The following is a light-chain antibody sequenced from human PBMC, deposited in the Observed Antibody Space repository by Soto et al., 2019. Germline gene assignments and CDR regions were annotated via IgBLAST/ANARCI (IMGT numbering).Light chain of an antibody. CDR2: LAS. CDR3: QQTYKTPLT. Sequence: DIQMTQSPSTLPASVGDRVTITCRASQSISNWLAWYQQKPGKAPKLLIYLASSLSSGVPSKFSGSGSGTDFTLTISVLQPEDSATYYCQQTYKTPLTFGQGTKVDIK. CDR1: QSISNW. V-gene: IGKV1-39*01. J-gene: IGKJ1*01.